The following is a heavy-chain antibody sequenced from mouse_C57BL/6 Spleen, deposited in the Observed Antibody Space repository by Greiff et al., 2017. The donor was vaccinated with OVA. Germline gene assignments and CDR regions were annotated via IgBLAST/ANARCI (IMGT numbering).Heavy chain of an antibody. CDR3: ARDSTTVKGFFDY. CDR1: GFTFSSYA. J-gene: IGHJ2*01. CDR2: ISDGGSYT. Sequence: EVKLVESGGGLVKPGGSLKLSCAASGFTFSSYAMSWVRQTPEKRLEWVATISDGGSYTYYPDNVKGRFTISRDNAKNNLYLQMSHLKSEDTAMYYCARDSTTVKGFFDYWGQGTTLTVSS. D-gene: IGHD1-1*01. V-gene: IGHV5-4*01.